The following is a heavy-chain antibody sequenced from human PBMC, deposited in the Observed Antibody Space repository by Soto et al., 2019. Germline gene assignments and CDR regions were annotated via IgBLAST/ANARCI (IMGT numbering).Heavy chain of an antibody. V-gene: IGHV3-66*01. CDR1: GFTFSSYW. Sequence: GGSLRLSCAASGFTFSSYWMSWVRQAPGKGLEWVSVIYSGGSTYYEDCVKGRFTISRDNSKKTLYLQMNSLRAEDTAVYYCARDSTHPVRDYYYYYMDVWGKGTTVTVSS. D-gene: IGHD3-10*02. J-gene: IGHJ6*03. CDR2: IYSGGST. CDR3: ARDSTHPVRDYYYYYMDV.